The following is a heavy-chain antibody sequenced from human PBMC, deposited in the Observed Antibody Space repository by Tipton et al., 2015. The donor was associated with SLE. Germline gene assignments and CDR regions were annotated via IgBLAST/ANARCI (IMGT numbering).Heavy chain of an antibody. CDR3: ASYLSSTSCCLGDY. CDR1: GFTFSDYY. D-gene: IGHD2-2*01. V-gene: IGHV3-11*04. Sequence: SLRLSCAASGFTFSDYYMSWIRQAPGKGLEWVSYISSSGSTIYYADSVKGRFTISRDNAKNSLYLQMNSLRAEDTAVYYCASYLSSTSCCLGDYWGQGTLVTVSS. CDR2: ISSSGSTI. J-gene: IGHJ4*02.